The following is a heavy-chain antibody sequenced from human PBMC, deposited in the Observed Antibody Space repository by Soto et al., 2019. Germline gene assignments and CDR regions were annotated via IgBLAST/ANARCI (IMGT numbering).Heavy chain of an antibody. CDR2: VNAAGTT. Sequence: EVQLLESGGGLVQPGGSLRLSCAASEFTFSGYAMHWVRQAPGKGLEWVSAVNAAGTTFYADSVKGRFTISRDNSKNTLYLQMNSLRVEDTAVYYCAKRGAPPAEKKFDSWGQGTLVTVSS. J-gene: IGHJ4*02. CDR3: AKRGAPPAEKKFDS. V-gene: IGHV3-23*01. CDR1: EFTFSGYA. D-gene: IGHD3-16*01.